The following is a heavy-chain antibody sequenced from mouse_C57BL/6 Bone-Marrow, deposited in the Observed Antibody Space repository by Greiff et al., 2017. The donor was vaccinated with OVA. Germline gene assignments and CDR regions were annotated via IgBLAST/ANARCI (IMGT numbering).Heavy chain of an antibody. CDR1: GFTFSSYG. CDR2: ISSGGSYT. Sequence: EVHLVESGGDLVKPGGSLKLSCAASGFTFSSYGMSWVRQTPDKRLEWVATISSGGSYTYYPDSVKGRFTISRDNAKNTLYLQMSSLKSEDTAMYYCARNWFAYWGQGTLVTVSA. CDR3: ARNWFAY. V-gene: IGHV5-6*01. J-gene: IGHJ3*01.